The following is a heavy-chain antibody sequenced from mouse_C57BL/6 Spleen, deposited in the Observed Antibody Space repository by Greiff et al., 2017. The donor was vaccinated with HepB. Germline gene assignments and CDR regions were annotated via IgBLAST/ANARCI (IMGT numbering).Heavy chain of an antibody. Sequence: QVQLQQSGAELVRPGASVKLSCKASGYTFPDYYINWVKQRPGQGLEWIARIYPGSGNTYYNEKFKGKATLTAEKSSSTAYMQLSRLTSEDSACYFCSREKSGAMDFWGQGTSVTVSS. J-gene: IGHJ4*01. CDR2: IYPGSGNT. CDR1: GYTFPDYY. V-gene: IGHV1-76*01. CDR3: SREKSGAMDF.